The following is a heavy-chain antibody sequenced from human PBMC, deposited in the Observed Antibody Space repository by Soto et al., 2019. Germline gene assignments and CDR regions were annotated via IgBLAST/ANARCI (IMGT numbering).Heavy chain of an antibody. V-gene: IGHV4-34*01. D-gene: IGHD1-7*01. CDR2: INHSGST. CDR3: ARGRNLPKLAPDY. CDR1: GGSFSGYY. Sequence: SETLSLTCAVYGGSFSGYYWSWIRQPPGKGLEWIGEINHSGSTNYNPSLKSRVTISVDTSKNQFSLKLSSVTAADTAVYYCARGRNLPKLAPDYSGQGTLVTVSS. J-gene: IGHJ4*02.